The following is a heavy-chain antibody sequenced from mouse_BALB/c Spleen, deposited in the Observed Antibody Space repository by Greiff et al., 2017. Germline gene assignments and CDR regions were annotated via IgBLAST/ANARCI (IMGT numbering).Heavy chain of an antibody. CDR3: AREFTMIKARFAY. CDR2: ISSGGSYT. V-gene: IGHV5-9-4*01. D-gene: IGHD2-4*01. CDR1: GFTFSSYA. Sequence: EVMLVESGGGLVKPGGSLKLSCAASGFTFSSYAMSWVRQSPEKRLEWVAEISSGGSYTYYPDTVTGRFTISRDNAKNTLYLGMSSLRSEDTAMYYCAREFTMIKARFAYWGQGTLVTVSA. J-gene: IGHJ3*01.